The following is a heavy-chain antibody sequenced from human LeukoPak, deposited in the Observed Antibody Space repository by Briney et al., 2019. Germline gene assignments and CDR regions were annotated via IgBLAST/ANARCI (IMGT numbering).Heavy chain of an antibody. J-gene: IGHJ6*02. CDR3: ARGAEGAAARYYYYGMDV. D-gene: IGHD6-13*01. CDR2: IYYSGRT. V-gene: IGHV4-59*08. CDR1: GGSISSYY. Sequence: SETLSLTCTVSGGSISSYYWSWIRQPPGKGLEWIGYIYYSGRTNYNPSLKSRVTISVDTSKNQFSLKLSSVTAADTAVYYCARGAEGAAARYYYYGMDVWGQGTTVTVSS.